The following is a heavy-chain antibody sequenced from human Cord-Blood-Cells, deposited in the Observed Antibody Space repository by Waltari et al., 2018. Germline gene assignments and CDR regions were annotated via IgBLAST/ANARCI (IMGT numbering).Heavy chain of an antibody. J-gene: IGHJ4*02. V-gene: IGHV1-2*02. CDR1: GYTFTGYY. CDR3: ARDRYSSWYYFDY. Sequence: QVQLVQSGAEVKKPGASVKVSCTASGYTFTGYYIHGVAQAPGQGLEWMGWINPNSGGTNYAQKFQGRVTMTRDTSISTAYMELSRLRSDDTAVYYCARDRYSSWYYFDYWGQGTLVTVSS. D-gene: IGHD6-13*01. CDR2: INPNSGGT.